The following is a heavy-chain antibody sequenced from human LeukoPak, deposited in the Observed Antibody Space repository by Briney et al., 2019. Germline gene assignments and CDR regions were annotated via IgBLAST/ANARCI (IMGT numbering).Heavy chain of an antibody. CDR1: GYTFSRYW. V-gene: IGHV5-51*01. CDR2: IYSDESLI. CDR3: ARHFQQLGTPYGMDV. Sequence: GESLKISCTASGYTFSRYWIGWVRQTPGKGLEWMGFIYSDESLIRYSPSFEGRVTISADDSISTAYLQWSSLKASDTAMYYCARHFQQLGTPYGMDVWGQGTTVTVSS. J-gene: IGHJ6*02. D-gene: IGHD6-13*01.